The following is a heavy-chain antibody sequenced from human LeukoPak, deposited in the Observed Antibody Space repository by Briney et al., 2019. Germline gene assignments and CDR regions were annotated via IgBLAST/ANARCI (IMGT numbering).Heavy chain of an antibody. V-gene: IGHV3-74*01. CDR3: ARVRPPYYYMDV. Sequence: PGGSPRLSCAASGFTFSSYWMHWVRQAPGKGLVWVSRINTDGSRTSYADSVQGRFTISRDNAQNSLYLQMNSLRAEDTAVYYCARVRPPYYYMDVWGKGTTVTVSS. CDR1: GFTFSSYW. J-gene: IGHJ6*03. CDR2: INTDGSRT.